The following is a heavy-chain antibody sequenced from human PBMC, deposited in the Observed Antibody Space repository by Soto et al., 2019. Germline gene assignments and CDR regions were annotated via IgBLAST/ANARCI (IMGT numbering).Heavy chain of an antibody. Sequence: QVQLQESGPGLVKPSETLSLTCTVSGGSLSSYYWSWIRQPPGKGLEWIVYIYYSGRTNYNPSLKCRVTISVATSNNRFSLKLSSVTAADTAVYYCATASSGVGQIDYWGQGTLVIVSS. CDR1: GGSLSSYY. V-gene: IGHV4-59*01. D-gene: IGHD6-6*01. CDR2: IYYSGRT. CDR3: ATASSGVGQIDY. J-gene: IGHJ4*02.